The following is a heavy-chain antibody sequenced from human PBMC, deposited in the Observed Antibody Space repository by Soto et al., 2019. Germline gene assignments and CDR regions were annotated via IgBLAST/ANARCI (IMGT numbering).Heavy chain of an antibody. Sequence: GGSLRLSCAASGFTFSSYAMSWVRQAPGKGLEWVSAISGSGGSTYYADSVKGRFTISRDNSKNTLYLQMNSLRAEDTAVYYCAKAFFSVTMIVQDYYYGMDVWGQRTTVTVSS. V-gene: IGHV3-23*01. J-gene: IGHJ6*02. CDR2: ISGSGGST. CDR1: GFTFSSYA. CDR3: AKAFFSVTMIVQDYYYGMDV. D-gene: IGHD3-22*01.